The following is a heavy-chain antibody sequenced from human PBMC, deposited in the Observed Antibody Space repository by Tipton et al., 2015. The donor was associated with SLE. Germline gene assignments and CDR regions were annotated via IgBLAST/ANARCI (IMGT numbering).Heavy chain of an antibody. Sequence: PSLTCSVSGGSINVYYWSWVRQPPGKGLEWIGDVSYSGSTNYNPSLQSRVTISVDTSKNQFSLKLRSVTAADTAVYYCARLPDYFDHWGQGALVTVSS. J-gene: IGHJ4*02. V-gene: IGHV4-59*01. CDR3: ARLPDYFDH. CDR2: VSYSGST. CDR1: GGSINVYY.